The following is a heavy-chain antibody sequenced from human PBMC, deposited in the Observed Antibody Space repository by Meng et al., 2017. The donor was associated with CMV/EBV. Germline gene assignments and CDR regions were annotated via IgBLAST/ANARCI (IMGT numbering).Heavy chain of an antibody. Sequence: GESLKISCAASGFTFSSYSMNWVRQAPGKGLEWVSSISSSSSYIYYADSVKGRFTISRDNAKNSLYLQMNSLRSDDTAVYYCARDSHCSSTSCPLDYWGQGTLVTVSS. V-gene: IGHV3-21*04. J-gene: IGHJ4*02. CDR3: ARDSHCSSTSCPLDY. D-gene: IGHD2-2*01. CDR1: GFTFSSYS. CDR2: ISSSSSYI.